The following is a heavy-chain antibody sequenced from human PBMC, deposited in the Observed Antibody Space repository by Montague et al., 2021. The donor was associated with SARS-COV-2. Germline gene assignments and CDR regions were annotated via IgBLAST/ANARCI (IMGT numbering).Heavy chain of an antibody. J-gene: IGHJ4*02. V-gene: IGHV3-21*01. Sequence: SLRLSCAASGFTFRSYTMNWVRRSPGMGLEWVSFISSSSSSIYYADSLKGRFTISRDNAKNSLYLQINSLRVEDTAVYYCVRGGACSGGKCNGGARDWGQGTLVTVSS. CDR3: VRGGACSGGKCNGGARD. D-gene: IGHD2-15*01. CDR2: ISSSSSSI. CDR1: GFTFRSYT.